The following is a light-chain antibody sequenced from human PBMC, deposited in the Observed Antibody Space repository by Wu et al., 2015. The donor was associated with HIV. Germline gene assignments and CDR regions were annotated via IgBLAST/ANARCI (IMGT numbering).Light chain of an antibody. CDR2: DAS. Sequence: EIVLTQSPGXLSLSPGERATLSCRASQSVISTYLAWYQQKPGQAPRLLIYDASSRATGIPDRFSGSGSGTDFTLTINRLEPEDFAVYYCQHYGSLPLTFGGGTKVEIK. V-gene: IGKV3-20*01. J-gene: IGKJ4*01. CDR3: QHYGSLPLT. CDR1: QSVISTY.